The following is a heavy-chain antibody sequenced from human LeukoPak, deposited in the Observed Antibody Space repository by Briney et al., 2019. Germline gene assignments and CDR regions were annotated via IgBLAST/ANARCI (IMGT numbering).Heavy chain of an antibody. D-gene: IGHD6-19*01. J-gene: IGHJ4*02. CDR1: GFIVSSNY. CDR2: IYSGGST. V-gene: IGHV3-53*01. CDR3: AKEGPIAVELVY. Sequence: GGSLRLSCAASGFIVSSNYMSWVRQAPGKGLEWVSVIYSGGSTYCADSVKGRFTISRDNSKNTLYLQMNSLRAEDTAVYYCAKEGPIAVELVYWGQGTLVTVSS.